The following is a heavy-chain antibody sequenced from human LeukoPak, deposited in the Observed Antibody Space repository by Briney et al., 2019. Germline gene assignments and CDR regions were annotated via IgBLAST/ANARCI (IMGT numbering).Heavy chain of an antibody. CDR3: ATSRSTDRSAPPFDY. Sequence: GGSLRLSCAASGFTFSSYAMSWVRQSPGKGLEWVSTISGSGGSTYYADSVKGRFTISRDNPKNTLYLQMNSLRAEDTAVYYCATSRSTDRSAPPFDYWGQGTLVTVSS. V-gene: IGHV3-23*01. J-gene: IGHJ4*02. CDR2: ISGSGGST. CDR1: GFTFSSYA. D-gene: IGHD1-26*01.